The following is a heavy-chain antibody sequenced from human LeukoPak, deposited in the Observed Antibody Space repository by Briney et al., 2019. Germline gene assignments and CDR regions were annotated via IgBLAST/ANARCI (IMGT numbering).Heavy chain of an antibody. V-gene: IGHV4-59*08. D-gene: IGHD2-21*02. J-gene: IGHJ5*02. CDR2: IYYSGST. CDR3: ARVVTAMGPHWFDP. Sequence: VKPSETLSLTCTVSGGSISSYYWSWIRQPPGKGLEWIGYIYYSGSTNYNPSLKSRVTISVDTSKNQFSLKLSSVTAADTAVYYCARVVTAMGPHWFDPWGQGTLVTVSS. CDR1: GGSISSYY.